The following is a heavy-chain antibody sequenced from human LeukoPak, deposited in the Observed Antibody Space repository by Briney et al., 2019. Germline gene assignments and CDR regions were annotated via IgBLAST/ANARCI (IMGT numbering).Heavy chain of an antibody. V-gene: IGHV3-53*01. Sequence: GGSLRLSCAASGFTVSDKYMSWVRQAPGKGLEWVSVIYSSGSTFYAESVKGRFTISRDKSKNTVYLQMNSLRAEDTAVYYCARFTASTGYYWYYFDYSGHGTLGTVSS. CDR2: IYSSGST. D-gene: IGHD3-22*01. J-gene: IGHJ4*01. CDR3: ARFTASTGYYWYYFDY. CDR1: GFTVSDKY.